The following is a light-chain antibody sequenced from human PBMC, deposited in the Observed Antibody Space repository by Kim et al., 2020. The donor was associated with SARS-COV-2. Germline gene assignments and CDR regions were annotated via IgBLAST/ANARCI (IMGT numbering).Light chain of an antibody. V-gene: IGLV2-14*03. CDR2: DVN. J-gene: IGLJ1*01. Sequence: GQSITIACTRTSSDVGGYDYVSWHQQHPAKAPKLIIFDVNRRPSGVSNRFSGSKSGNTASLTISGLQAEDEADYYCCSCSASNTWVFGTGTRVTVL. CDR3: CSCSASNTWV. CDR1: SSDVGGYDY.